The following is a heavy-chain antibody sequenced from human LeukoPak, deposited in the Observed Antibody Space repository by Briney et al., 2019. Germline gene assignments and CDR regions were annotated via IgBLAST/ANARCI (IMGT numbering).Heavy chain of an antibody. D-gene: IGHD3-10*01. CDR2: INPNSGGT. J-gene: IGHJ6*02. Sequence: GASVKVSCKASGYTSTGYYMHWVRQAPGQGLEWMGWINPNSGGTNYAQKFQGWVTMTRDTSISTAYMELSRLRSDDTAVYYCARADGSGSFYGMDVWGQGTTVTVSS. CDR3: ARADGSGSFYGMDV. V-gene: IGHV1-2*04. CDR1: GYTSTGYY.